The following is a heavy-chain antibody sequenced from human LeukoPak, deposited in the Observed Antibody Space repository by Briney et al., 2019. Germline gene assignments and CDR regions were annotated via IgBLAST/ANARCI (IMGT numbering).Heavy chain of an antibody. CDR3: ARDGYNSPMDAFDI. CDR1: GGTFSSYA. CDR2: IIPIFGTA. D-gene: IGHD5-24*01. V-gene: IGHV1-69*06. Sequence: ASVKVSCKASGGTFSSYAISWVRQAPGQGLEWIGGIIPIFGTANYAQKFQGRVTITADKSTSTAYMELSSLRSEDTAVYYCARDGYNSPMDAFDIWGQGTMVTVSS. J-gene: IGHJ3*02.